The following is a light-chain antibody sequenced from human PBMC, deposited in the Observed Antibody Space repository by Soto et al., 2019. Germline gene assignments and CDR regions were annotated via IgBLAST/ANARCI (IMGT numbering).Light chain of an antibody. CDR3: QERSNRPPIIP. CDR2: DAS. Sequence: EIVLTQSPATLSLSPGERATLSCRASQSVSSYLAWYQQKPGQPPRLLIYDASNRATGIPARFSGSGSGTDFTLSISSLEPEDFAFVYCQERSNRPPIIPFGQGTLLEIK. CDR1: QSVSSY. V-gene: IGKV3-11*01. J-gene: IGKJ5*01.